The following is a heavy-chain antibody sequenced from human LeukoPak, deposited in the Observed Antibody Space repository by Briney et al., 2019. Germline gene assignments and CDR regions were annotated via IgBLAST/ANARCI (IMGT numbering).Heavy chain of an antibody. CDR1: GFTFSSYW. D-gene: IGHD3-22*01. V-gene: IGHV3-7*01. Sequence: PGGSLRLSCAASGFTFSSYWMSWVRQAPGKGLEWVANIKQDGSEKYYVDSVKGRFTISRDNAKNSLYLQMSSLRAEDTAVYYCVRENYDTSGYYYHYFDYWGQGILVTVSS. CDR2: IKQDGSEK. J-gene: IGHJ4*02. CDR3: VRENYDTSGYYYHYFDY.